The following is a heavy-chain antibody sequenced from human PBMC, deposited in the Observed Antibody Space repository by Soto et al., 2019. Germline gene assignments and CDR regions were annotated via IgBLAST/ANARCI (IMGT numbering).Heavy chain of an antibody. J-gene: IGHJ4*02. D-gene: IGHD1-1*01. Sequence: QVQLQESGPGLVKPSQTLSLTCTIAGGSISSGDYYWSWIRQPPGKGLEWIGHIYDSGSTYNNPSLNSRVTISIAPSENQFSLNLRSVTAADTAVYYCARGLSGDKVDSWGQGTLVTVAS. CDR1: GGSISSGDYY. CDR2: IYDSGST. CDR3: ARGLSGDKVDS. V-gene: IGHV4-30-4*01.